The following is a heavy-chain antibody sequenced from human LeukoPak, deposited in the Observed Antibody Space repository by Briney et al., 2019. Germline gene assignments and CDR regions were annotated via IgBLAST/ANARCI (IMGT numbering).Heavy chain of an antibody. CDR2: ISASGGTT. V-gene: IGHV3-23*01. CDR1: GFTFRSYW. D-gene: IGHD3-22*01. Sequence: PGGSLRLSYAASGFTFRSYWMSWVRQAPGKGLEWVSGISASGGTTYYADSVKGRFTISRDNSKNILYLQMNSLRDEDTAIYYCAKGPDYDSSGYYYDYWGQGTLVTVSS. J-gene: IGHJ4*02. CDR3: AKGPDYDSSGYYYDY.